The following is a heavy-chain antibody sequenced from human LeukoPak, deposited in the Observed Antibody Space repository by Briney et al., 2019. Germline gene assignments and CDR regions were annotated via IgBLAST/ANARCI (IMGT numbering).Heavy chain of an antibody. CDR3: ARSTRSYSGYDFPAY. V-gene: IGHV1-69*05. D-gene: IGHD5-12*01. CDR1: GGTFSSYA. Sequence: SVMVSCKASGGTFSSYAISWVRQAPGQGLEWMGGIIPIFGTANYAQKFQGRVTITTDESTSAAYMELSSLRSEDTAVYYCARSTRSYSGYDFPAYWGQGTLVTVSS. CDR2: IIPIFGTA. J-gene: IGHJ4*02.